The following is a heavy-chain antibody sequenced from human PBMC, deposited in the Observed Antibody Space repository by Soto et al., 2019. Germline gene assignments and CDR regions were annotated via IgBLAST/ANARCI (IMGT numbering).Heavy chain of an antibody. V-gene: IGHV3-21*01. CDR3: ARGMTTVTTL. CDR2: ISSSSSYI. CDR1: GFTFSSYS. Sequence: EVQLVESGGGLVKPGGSLRLSCAASGFTFSSYSMNWVRQAPGKGLEWVSSISSSSSYIYYEDSVKGRFTISRDNAKNSLYLQMNSLRAEDTAVYYCARGMTTVTTLWGQGTLVTVSS. D-gene: IGHD4-17*01. J-gene: IGHJ4*02.